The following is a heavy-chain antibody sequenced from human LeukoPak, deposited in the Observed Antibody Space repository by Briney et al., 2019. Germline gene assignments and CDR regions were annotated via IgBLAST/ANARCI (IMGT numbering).Heavy chain of an antibody. J-gene: IGHJ4*03. CDR3: ARAQYSGSYFDY. V-gene: IGHV4-59*13. Sequence: PSKTLSLTCTVSVGSISGYFWSWVRQAPGTGLDWIGHIYYSGATNYNPSLRSRVTISVDTSKNQSSLKLRSVTAADTAVYYCARAQYSGSYFDYWGQGTLVTVAT. CDR2: IYYSGAT. CDR1: VGSISGYF. D-gene: IGHD1-26*01.